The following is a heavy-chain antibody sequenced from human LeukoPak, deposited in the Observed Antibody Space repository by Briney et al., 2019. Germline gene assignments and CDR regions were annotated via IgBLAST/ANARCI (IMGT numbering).Heavy chain of an antibody. Sequence: PGGSLRLSCAASGFAFSSYTMGWVRQAPGKGLEWVSAITGSGGSTYYADSVKGRFTISRDSSKNTLYLQMNSLRAEDTAVYYCAKKTSYCGGDCYPYYLDHWGQGTLVTVSS. CDR2: ITGSGGST. CDR1: GFAFSSYT. J-gene: IGHJ4*02. CDR3: AKKTSYCGGDCYPYYLDH. V-gene: IGHV3-23*01. D-gene: IGHD2-21*02.